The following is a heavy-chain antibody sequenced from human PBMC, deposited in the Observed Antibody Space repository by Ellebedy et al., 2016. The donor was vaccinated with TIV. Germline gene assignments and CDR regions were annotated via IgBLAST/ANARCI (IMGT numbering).Heavy chain of an antibody. Sequence: ASVKVSCXVSGYTLTDLSMHWVRQAPGQGLEWMGIINPSGGSTSYAQKFQGRVTMTRDTSTSTVYMELSSLRSEDTAVYYCARESVPLYSYYYMDVWGKGTTVTVSS. CDR3: ARESVPLYSYYYMDV. J-gene: IGHJ6*03. D-gene: IGHD3-10*01. CDR1: GYTLTDLS. V-gene: IGHV1-46*01. CDR2: INPSGGST.